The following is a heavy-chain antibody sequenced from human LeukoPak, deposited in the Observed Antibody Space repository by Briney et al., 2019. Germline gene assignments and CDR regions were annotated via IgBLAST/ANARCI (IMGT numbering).Heavy chain of an antibody. D-gene: IGHD3-22*01. J-gene: IGHJ3*02. CDR2: INHSGST. Sequence: SETLSLTCAVYGGSFSGCYWSWIRQPPGKGLEWIGEINHSGSTNYNPSLKSRVTISVDTSKNQFSLKLSSVTAADTAVYYCARGPYYYDSSGYPPLAFDIWGQGTMVTVSS. V-gene: IGHV4-34*01. CDR1: GGSFSGCY. CDR3: ARGPYYYDSSGYPPLAFDI.